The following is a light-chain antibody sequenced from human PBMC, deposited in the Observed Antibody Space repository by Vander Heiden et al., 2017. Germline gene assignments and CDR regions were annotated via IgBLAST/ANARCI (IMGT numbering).Light chain of an antibody. CDR1: QSVSNS. CDR3: QQRSNWPPEVT. CDR2: DAS. J-gene: IGKJ4*01. Sequence: EIVLTQSPATLSLSPGERATLPCRASQSVSNSLAWYQHKPGQAPRLLIYDASNRAAGIPARFSGSGSGTDFTLTISSLEPEDFAVYYCQQRSNWPPEVTFGGGTKVEIK. V-gene: IGKV3-11*01.